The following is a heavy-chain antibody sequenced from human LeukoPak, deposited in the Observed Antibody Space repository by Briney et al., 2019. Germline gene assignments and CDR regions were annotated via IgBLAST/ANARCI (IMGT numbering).Heavy chain of an antibody. Sequence: ASVKVSCKASGGTFSSYAISWVRQAPGQGLEWMGRIIPILGIANYAQKFQGRVTITADKSTSTAYKELSSLRSEDTAVYYCARDRAVMATNPNWFDPWGQGTLVTVSS. J-gene: IGHJ5*02. D-gene: IGHD5-24*01. CDR3: ARDRAVMATNPNWFDP. CDR2: IIPILGIA. V-gene: IGHV1-69*04. CDR1: GGTFSSYA.